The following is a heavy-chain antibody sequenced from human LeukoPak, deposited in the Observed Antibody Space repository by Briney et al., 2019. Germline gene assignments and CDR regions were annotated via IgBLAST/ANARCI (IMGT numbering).Heavy chain of an antibody. D-gene: IGHD3-9*01. CDR3: ARTLDILEDY. Sequence: SVTVSCKASVGTFSSYAISWVRQAPGQGLEWMGRIIPIFGIANYAQKLQGRVTMTTDTSTSTAYMELRSLRSDDTAVYYWARTLDILEDYWGQGTLVTVSS. CDR1: VGTFSSYA. CDR2: IIPIFGIA. J-gene: IGHJ4*02. V-gene: IGHV1-69*04.